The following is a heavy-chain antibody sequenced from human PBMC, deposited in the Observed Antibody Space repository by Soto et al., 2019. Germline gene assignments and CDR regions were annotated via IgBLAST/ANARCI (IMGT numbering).Heavy chain of an antibody. V-gene: IGHV1-3*01. J-gene: IGHJ1*01. CDR2: INAGNGNT. CDR3: ARGPWDYGDDADYFQH. CDR1: GYTFTSYA. Sequence: QVQLVQSGAEVKKPGASVKVSCKASGYTFTSYAMHWVRQAPGQRLEWMGWINAGNGNTKYSQKFQGRVTITRDTNAIXAYMELSSLRSEDTAVYYCARGPWDYGDDADYFQHWGPGTRVTASS. D-gene: IGHD4-17*01.